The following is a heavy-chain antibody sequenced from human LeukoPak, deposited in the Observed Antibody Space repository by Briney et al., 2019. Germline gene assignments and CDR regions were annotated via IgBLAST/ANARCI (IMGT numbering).Heavy chain of an antibody. CDR3: ARVGDTAMAPSAR. J-gene: IGHJ4*02. CDR1: GASLSDYY. D-gene: IGHD5-18*01. Sequence: SETLSLTCSVYGASLSDYYWSWIRQPPGEGLEWIGEINHSGRTNYNPSLKSRVTISVDTSKNQFSLQLTSMTAADTAVYYCARVGDTAMAPSARWGPGTQVTVSS. V-gene: IGHV4-34*01. CDR2: INHSGRT.